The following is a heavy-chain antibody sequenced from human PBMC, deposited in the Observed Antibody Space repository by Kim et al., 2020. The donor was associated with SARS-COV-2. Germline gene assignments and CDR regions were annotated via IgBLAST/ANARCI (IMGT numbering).Heavy chain of an antibody. CDR1: GFAVSSMY. J-gene: IGHJ2*01. CDR2: IYSGGST. CDR3: ASWRDYCDSVGSTHYYFVL. D-gene: IGHD3-22*01. V-gene: IGHV3-53*01. Sequence: GGSLRLSCAASGFAVSSMYMSWVRQAPGKGLEWVSVIYSGGSTYYADSVKGRFTITRDNSKNTLYLQMNSLRAEDTAVYYCASWRDYCDSVGSTHYYFVLWGRGTLVTVSS.